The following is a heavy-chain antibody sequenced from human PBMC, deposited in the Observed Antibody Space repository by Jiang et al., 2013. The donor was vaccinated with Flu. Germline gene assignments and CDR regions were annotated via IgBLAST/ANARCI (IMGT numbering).Heavy chain of an antibody. V-gene: IGHV3-11*01. D-gene: IGHD2-15*01. CDR3: AKALGYCSGGSCYSDWFDP. Sequence: PGKGLEWFRYISSSGSTIYYADSVKGRFTISRDNARNSLYLQMNSLRAEDTAVYYCAKALGYCSGGSCYSDWFDPWGQGTLVTVSS. CDR2: ISSSGSTI. J-gene: IGHJ5*02.